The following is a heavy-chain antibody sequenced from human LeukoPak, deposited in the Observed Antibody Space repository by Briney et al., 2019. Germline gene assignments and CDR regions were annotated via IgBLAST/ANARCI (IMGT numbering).Heavy chain of an antibody. V-gene: IGHV3-48*03. J-gene: IGHJ4*02. D-gene: IGHD3-22*01. CDR1: GFTFSSYE. CDR3: ARDEDSSGFNYYFDY. Sequence: GGSLRLSCAASGFTFSSYEMNWVRQAPGKGLEWVSYISSSGSTIYYADSVKGRFTISRDNAKNSLYLQMNSLRAEDTAVYYCARDEDSSGFNYYFDYWGQGTLVTVSS. CDR2: ISSSGSTI.